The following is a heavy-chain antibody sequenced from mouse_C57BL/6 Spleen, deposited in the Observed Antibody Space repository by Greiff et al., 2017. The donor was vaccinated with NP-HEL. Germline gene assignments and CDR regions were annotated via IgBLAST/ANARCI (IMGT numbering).Heavy chain of an antibody. J-gene: IGHJ1*03. CDR1: GYTFTSSW. CDR2: IDPNSGGT. CDR3: ARNYGSSYGYFDG. V-gene: IGHV1-72*01. D-gene: IGHD1-1*01. Sequence: QVQLQQPGAELVQPGASVKLSCKASGYTFTSSWMNWVKQRPGRGLGWIGRIDPNSGGTKYNGKFKSKAPLTVDKPSSTAYMQLSSLTSEDSAVYYCARNYGSSYGYFDGWGTGTTVTVSS.